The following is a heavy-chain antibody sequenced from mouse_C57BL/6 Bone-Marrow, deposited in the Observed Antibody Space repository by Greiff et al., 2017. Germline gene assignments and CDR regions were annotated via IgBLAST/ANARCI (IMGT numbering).Heavy chain of an antibody. CDR3: ARGYDGYYGGYFDV. V-gene: IGHV3-6*01. Sequence: ESGPGLVKPSQSLSLTCSVTGYSITSGYYWNWIRQFPGNKLGWMGFISYDGSNNYNPSLKNRISITRDTSKNQSFLKLNSVTTEDTATYYCARGYDGYYGGYFDVWGTGTTVTVSS. CDR1: GYSITSGYY. CDR2: ISYDGSN. J-gene: IGHJ1*03. D-gene: IGHD2-3*01.